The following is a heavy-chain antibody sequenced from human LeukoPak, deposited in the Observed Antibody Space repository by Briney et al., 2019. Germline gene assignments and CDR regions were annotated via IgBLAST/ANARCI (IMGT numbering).Heavy chain of an antibody. V-gene: IGHV4-59*01. CDR3: ARDYDFWSGSDY. D-gene: IGHD3-3*01. CDR1: GGSISSYY. CDR2: IYYSGST. J-gene: IGHJ4*02. Sequence: SETLSLTCTVSGGSISSYYWSWIRQPPGKGLEWIGYIYYSGSTNYNPSLKSRVTISVDTSKNQFSLELSSVTAADTAVYYCARDYDFWSGSDYWGLGTLVIVSS.